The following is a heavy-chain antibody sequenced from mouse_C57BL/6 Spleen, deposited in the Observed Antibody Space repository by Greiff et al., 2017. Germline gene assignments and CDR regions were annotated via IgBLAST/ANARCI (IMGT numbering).Heavy chain of an antibody. CDR2: ISYDGSN. CDR1: GYSITSGYY. Sequence: VQLKQSGPGLVKPSQSLSLTCSVTGYSITSGYYWNWIRQFPGNKLEWMGYISYDGSNNYNPSLKNRISITRDPSKNQFFLKLNSVTTEDTATYYCASTVVDYYAMDYWGQGTSVTVAS. CDR3: ASTVVDYYAMDY. D-gene: IGHD1-1*01. J-gene: IGHJ4*01. V-gene: IGHV3-6*01.